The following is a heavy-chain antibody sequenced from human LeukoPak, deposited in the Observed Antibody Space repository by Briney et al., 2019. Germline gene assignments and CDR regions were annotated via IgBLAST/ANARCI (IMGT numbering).Heavy chain of an antibody. CDR1: GFTFSDYY. D-gene: IGHD3-22*01. J-gene: IGHJ3*02. V-gene: IGHV4-34*01. CDR2: INHSGST. Sequence: GSLRLSCAASGFTFSDYYMSWIRQPPGKGLEWIGEINHSGSTNYNPSLKSRVTISVDTSKNQFSLKLSSVTAADTAVYYCARVRRQKWLLLRDAFDIWGQGTMVTISS. CDR3: ARVRRQKWLLLRDAFDI.